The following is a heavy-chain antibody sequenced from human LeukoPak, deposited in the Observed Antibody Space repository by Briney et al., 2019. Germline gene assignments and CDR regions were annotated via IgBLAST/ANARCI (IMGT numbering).Heavy chain of an antibody. Sequence: GASVTVSCKASGYTFTLYDINWVRQAAGQGLEWMGWMNPDSGNTDFAQKFQGRVTMTRNTSISTAYMELSSLTSEDTAVYYCAVHLPGDYLDPWGQGTLVTVSS. CDR2: MNPDSGNT. D-gene: IGHD4-17*01. CDR3: AVHLPGDYLDP. J-gene: IGHJ5*02. V-gene: IGHV1-8*01. CDR1: GYTFTLYD.